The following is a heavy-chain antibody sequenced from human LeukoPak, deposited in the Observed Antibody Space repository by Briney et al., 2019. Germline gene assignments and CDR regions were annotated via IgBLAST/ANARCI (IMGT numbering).Heavy chain of an antibody. J-gene: IGHJ4*02. CDR1: GLTFSTSG. V-gene: IGHV3-48*02. CDR2: IISSTKTL. D-gene: IGHD2-2*01. CDR3: ERGYCSSNDCHLARHFEY. Sequence: GGSLTLSCAPSGLTFSTSGLGWVRQAPGKGREWLSYIISSTKTLYMNSVRGRFTNYRDNGKNSLYMQKDSLREEDRAVYYCERGYCSSNDCHLARHFEYWGQGTLVTVSS.